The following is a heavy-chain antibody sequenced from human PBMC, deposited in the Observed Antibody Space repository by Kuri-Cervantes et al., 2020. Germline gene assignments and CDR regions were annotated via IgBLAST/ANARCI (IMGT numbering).Heavy chain of an antibody. D-gene: IGHD6-13*01. CDR2: INPNSGGT. Sequence: ASVKVSCKASGYTFTGYYMHWVRQAPGQGLEWMGWINPNSGGTNYAQKFQGRVTMTRDTSISTAYMELSSLRSEDTAVYYCAGGRRPLHSSSWKHSYFDYWGQGTLVTVSS. CDR3: AGGRRPLHSSSWKHSYFDY. V-gene: IGHV1-2*02. CDR1: GYTFTGYY. J-gene: IGHJ4*02.